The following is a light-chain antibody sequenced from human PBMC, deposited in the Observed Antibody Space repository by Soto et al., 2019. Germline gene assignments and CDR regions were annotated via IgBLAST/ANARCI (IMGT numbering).Light chain of an antibody. Sequence: RAVSVSGSPGQSITISCTGTSSDVGAYNYVSWYQQHPGKAPKLMIFEVSDRPSGVSNRFSGSKSGNTASLTISGLQAEDEADYYCSSYTSSNTLVFGGGTKLTVL. CDR1: SSDVGAYNY. J-gene: IGLJ2*01. V-gene: IGLV2-14*01. CDR3: SSYTSSNTLV. CDR2: EVS.